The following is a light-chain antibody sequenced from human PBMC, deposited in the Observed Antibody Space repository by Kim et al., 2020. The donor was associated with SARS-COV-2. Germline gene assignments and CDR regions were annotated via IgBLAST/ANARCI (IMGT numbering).Light chain of an antibody. CDR3: QSYDSSNHNVV. J-gene: IGLJ2*01. Sequence: TLTIAGTGSRGSITVDYLLMYQHRPVSAPTTVIYKDNQRPSGVPVRFSGSIDSSANSASLAISGLKTEDEADYYCQSYDSSNHNVVFGGGTQLTVL. V-gene: IGLV6-57*02. CDR1: RGSITVDY. CDR2: KDN.